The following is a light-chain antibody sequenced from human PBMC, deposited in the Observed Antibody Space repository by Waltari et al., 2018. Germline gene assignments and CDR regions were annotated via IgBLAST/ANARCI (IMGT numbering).Light chain of an antibody. V-gene: IGKV1-5*03. CDR1: QDIGTW. CDR3: QQFDTYPWT. J-gene: IGKJ1*01. CDR2: KAS. Sequence: DIQLTHSPSTLSASVGDRVTITCRGSQDIGTWLAWYQQKPGKAPKLLLYKASRLQSGVPSRFSGRGSGTEFTLTISSLQPEDFATFYCQQFDTYPWTFGQGTKVDIK.